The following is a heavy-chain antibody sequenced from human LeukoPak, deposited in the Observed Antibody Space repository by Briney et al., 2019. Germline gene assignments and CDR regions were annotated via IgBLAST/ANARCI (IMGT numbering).Heavy chain of an antibody. CDR3: ARGPGSGRNYNWFDP. V-gene: IGHV3-21*01. CDR2: ISGSSSSI. Sequence: PGGSLRLSCAASGFTFSSYSMNWVRQAPGKGLEWVSSISGSSSSIYYADSVKGRFTISRDNAKNSPYLQMNSLRAEDTAVYYCARGPGSGRNYNWFDPWGQGTLVTVSS. CDR1: GFTFSSYS. D-gene: IGHD3-10*01. J-gene: IGHJ5*02.